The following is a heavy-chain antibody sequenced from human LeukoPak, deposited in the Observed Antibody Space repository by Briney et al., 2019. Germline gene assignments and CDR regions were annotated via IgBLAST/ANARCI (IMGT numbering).Heavy chain of an antibody. J-gene: IGHJ3*02. D-gene: IGHD3-22*01. Sequence: GGSLRLSCAASGFTFSSYAMSWVRQAPGKGLEWVSSSGDNTRYADSVKGRFTISGDNSKNTLDLQMNGLRAEDTAVYYCAKSWRYYDSSNYYAFDIWGQGTMVTVSS. CDR2: SGDNT. V-gene: IGHV3-23*01. CDR1: GFTFSSYA. CDR3: AKSWRYYDSSNYYAFDI.